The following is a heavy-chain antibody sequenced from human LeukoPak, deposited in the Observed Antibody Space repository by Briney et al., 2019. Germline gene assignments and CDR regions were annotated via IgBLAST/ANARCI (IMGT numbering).Heavy chain of an antibody. Sequence: PSQTLSLTCTVSGGSISSGGYYWSWIRQPPGKGLEWIGYIYHSGSTYYNPSLKSRVTISVDRSKNQFSLKLSSVTAADTAVYYCARTSRQLVGTVFDYWGQGTLVTVSS. V-gene: IGHV4-30-2*01. D-gene: IGHD6-13*01. J-gene: IGHJ4*02. CDR3: ARTSRQLVGTVFDY. CDR2: IYHSGST. CDR1: GGSISSGGYY.